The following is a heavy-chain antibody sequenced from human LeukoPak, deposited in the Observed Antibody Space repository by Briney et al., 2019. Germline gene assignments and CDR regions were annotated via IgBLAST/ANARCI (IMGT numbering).Heavy chain of an antibody. CDR3: ARPTAQQLDYFDY. Sequence: GGSLRLSCAASGFTFSSYAMSWVRQAPGKGLEWVSAISGSGGSTYYADSVKGRFTISRDNSKNTLYLQMNSLRAEDTAVYYCARPTAQQLDYFDYWGQGTLVTVSS. V-gene: IGHV3-23*01. J-gene: IGHJ4*02. CDR1: GFTFSSYA. D-gene: IGHD6-13*01. CDR2: ISGSGGST.